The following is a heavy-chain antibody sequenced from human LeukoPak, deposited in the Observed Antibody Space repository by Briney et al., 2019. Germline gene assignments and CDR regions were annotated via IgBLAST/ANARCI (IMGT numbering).Heavy chain of an antibody. J-gene: IGHJ4*02. D-gene: IGHD6-25*01. V-gene: IGHV4-4*02. CDR2: VHLDGRT. CDR1: GGSVSSTNW. Sequence: NPSETLSLTCGLSGGSVSSTNWWTWIRQPPGKGLEWIGEVHLDGRTNFNPSLKSRLTMSVDLSENHVSLKLTSVTAADTAVYYCAREGGFYRPLDYSGQGTLVTVSS. CDR3: AREGGFYRPLDY.